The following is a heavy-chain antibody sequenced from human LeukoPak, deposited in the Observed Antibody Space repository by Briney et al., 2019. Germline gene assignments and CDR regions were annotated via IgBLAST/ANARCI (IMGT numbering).Heavy chain of an antibody. CDR3: ARGIRGSYYGIDS. D-gene: IGHD1-26*01. CDR1: GFTFSAYT. J-gene: IGHJ4*02. CDR2: ISSSSSFM. V-gene: IGHV3-21*01. Sequence: AGGSLRLSCAASGFTFSAYTMRWVRQAPGKGLEWVSSISSSSSFMFYADSVKGRFTISRDNAKNSLNLQIHSLGAADTAIYYCARGIRGSYYGIDSWGQGTLVSVSA.